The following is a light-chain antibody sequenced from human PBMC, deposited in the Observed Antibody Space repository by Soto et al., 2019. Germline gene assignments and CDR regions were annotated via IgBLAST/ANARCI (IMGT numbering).Light chain of an antibody. Sequence: EIVLTQSPGTLSLSPGERRTLTCRASQTVSCNFLAWYQQKPGQAPRXXIFDASTRATGIPDRFTGSGSGTDFTLTISRLEPEDFALDYCQQYGGSPITFGLGTRLEIK. J-gene: IGKJ5*01. V-gene: IGKV3-20*01. CDR3: QQYGGSPIT. CDR2: DAS. CDR1: QTVSCNF.